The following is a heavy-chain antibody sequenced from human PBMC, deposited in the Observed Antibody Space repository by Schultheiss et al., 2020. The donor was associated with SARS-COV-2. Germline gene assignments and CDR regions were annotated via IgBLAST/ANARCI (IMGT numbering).Heavy chain of an antibody. J-gene: IGHJ5*01. Sequence: ASVKVSCKASGYNLTSYGISWVRQAPGQGLEWMGWVSDYNDKKHYAQKFQDRVTITTDTSTSTAYMELRSLRSDDTAVYYCARDGSGYYYRKNWFDSWGQGTLVTVSS. D-gene: IGHD3-22*01. CDR1: GYNLTSYG. CDR3: ARDGSGYYYRKNWFDS. CDR2: VSDYNDKK. V-gene: IGHV1-18*01.